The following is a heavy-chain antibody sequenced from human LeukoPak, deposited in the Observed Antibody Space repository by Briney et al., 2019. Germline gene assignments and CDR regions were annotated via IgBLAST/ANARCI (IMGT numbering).Heavy chain of an antibody. D-gene: IGHD1-26*01. CDR2: INPNSGGT. J-gene: IGHJ4*02. CDR1: GYTFTCYY. Sequence: ASVKVSCKASGYTFTCYYMHWVRQAPGQGLERMGWINPNSGGTNYAQKFHGRVTMTRDTSISTAYMELSRLRSDDTAVYYCARLVFMGSPNKEADYWGQGTLVTVSS. V-gene: IGHV1-2*02. CDR3: ARLVFMGSPNKEADY.